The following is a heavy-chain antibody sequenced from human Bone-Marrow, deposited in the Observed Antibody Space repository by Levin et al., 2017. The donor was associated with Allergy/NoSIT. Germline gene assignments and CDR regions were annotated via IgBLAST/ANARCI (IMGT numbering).Heavy chain of an antibody. CDR1: GFTFSDYY. V-gene: IGHV3-11*01. D-gene: IGHD3-16*01. CDR3: ARDHTSDYTWGSLGY. J-gene: IGHJ4*02. CDR2: ISKSGSTI. Sequence: GGSLRLSCAASGFTFSDYYMSWIRQAPGRGLEWLSYISKSGSTIYYADSVKGRFTISRDNTKNSLYLQMNSLRAEDTAVYYCARDHTSDYTWGSLGYWGQGTLVTVSS.